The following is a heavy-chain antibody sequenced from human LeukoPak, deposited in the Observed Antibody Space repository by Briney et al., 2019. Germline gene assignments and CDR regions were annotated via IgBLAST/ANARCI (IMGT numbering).Heavy chain of an antibody. CDR1: GYTFTGYY. D-gene: IGHD3-10*01. Sequence: ASVKVPCKASGYTFTGYYMHWVRQAPGQGLEWMGRINPNSGGTNYAQKFQGRVTMTRDTSISTAYMELSRLRSDDTAVYYCARSRYYGSGSQKYYFDYWGQGTLVTVSS. CDR3: ARSRYYGSGSQKYYFDY. V-gene: IGHV1-2*06. J-gene: IGHJ4*02. CDR2: INPNSGGT.